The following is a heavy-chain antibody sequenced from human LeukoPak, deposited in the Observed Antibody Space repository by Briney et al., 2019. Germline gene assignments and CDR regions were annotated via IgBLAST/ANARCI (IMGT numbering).Heavy chain of an antibody. V-gene: IGHV1-2*02. CDR3: ARALDDYGDFRFDP. D-gene: IGHD4-17*01. J-gene: IGHJ5*02. CDR1: GYTFTSYG. Sequence: ASVKVSCKASGYTFTSYGISWVRQAPRQGLEWMGWINPNSGGTNYAQKFQGRVTMTRDTSISTAYMELSRLRSDDTAVYYCARALDDYGDFRFDPWGQGTLVTVSS. CDR2: INPNSGGT.